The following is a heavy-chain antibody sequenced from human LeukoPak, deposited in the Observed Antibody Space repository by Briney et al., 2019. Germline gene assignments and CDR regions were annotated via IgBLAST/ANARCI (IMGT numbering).Heavy chain of an antibody. D-gene: IGHD2-8*01. CDR3: AREGSIVPHQDLDS. CDR1: GFTFSAFN. CDR2: IGISSTYR. V-gene: IGHV3-21*01. Sequence: MAGGSLRLSCAASGFTFSAFNMHWVRQAPGKGLEWVSSIGISSTYRHYADSVKGRFTISRDNAKNSLYLQMNSLRAEDTAVYYCAREGSIVPHQDLDSWGQGTLVTVSS. J-gene: IGHJ4*02.